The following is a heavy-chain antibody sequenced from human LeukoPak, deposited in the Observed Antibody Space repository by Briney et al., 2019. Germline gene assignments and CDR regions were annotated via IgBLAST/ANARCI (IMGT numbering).Heavy chain of an antibody. V-gene: IGHV3-48*01. J-gene: IGHJ4*02. CDR2: ISTSSSAI. CDR3: ARDWQWLEIDY. Sequence: GGSLRLSCAASGFTFSSYSLNWVRQAPGKGLEWVSYISTSSSAIYYADSVKGRFTISRDNAKNSLYLQMNSLRAEDTAVYYCARDWQWLEIDYWGQGTLVTVSS. D-gene: IGHD6-19*01. CDR1: GFTFSSYS.